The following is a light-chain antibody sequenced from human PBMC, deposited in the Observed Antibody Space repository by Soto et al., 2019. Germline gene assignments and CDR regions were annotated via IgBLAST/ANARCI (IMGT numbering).Light chain of an antibody. V-gene: IGLV2-8*01. Sequence: QSALTQPASVSGPPGQSVTISCTGTSSDVGAYNYVSWYQQHPGKAPKLMIYDVSKRPSGVPYRFSGSKSGNAASLTVSGLQGEDEADYYCSSYAGSSWVFGGGTKLTVL. CDR2: DVS. J-gene: IGLJ3*02. CDR3: SSYAGSSWV. CDR1: SSDVGAYNY.